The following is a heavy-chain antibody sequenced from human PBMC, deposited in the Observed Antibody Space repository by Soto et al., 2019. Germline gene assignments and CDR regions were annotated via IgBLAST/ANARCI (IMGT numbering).Heavy chain of an antibody. CDR3: ASRYGSGEWRLDY. CDR1: GGSISSGDYY. V-gene: IGHV4-30-4*01. D-gene: IGHD3-10*01. CDR2: IYYSGST. Sequence: SETLSLSCTVSGGSISSGDYYWSWIRQPPGKGLEWIGYIYYSGSTYYNPSLKSRVTISVDTSKNQFSLKLSSVTAADTAVYYCASRYGSGEWRLDYWGQGTLVTVSS. J-gene: IGHJ4*02.